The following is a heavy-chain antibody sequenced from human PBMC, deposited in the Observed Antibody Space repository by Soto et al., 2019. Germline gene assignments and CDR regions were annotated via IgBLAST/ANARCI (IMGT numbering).Heavy chain of an antibody. CDR2: ISGSGGST. CDR1: GFTFSSYA. D-gene: IGHD3-10*01. CDR3: AHPRGFGVFDAYDI. J-gene: IGHJ3*02. V-gene: IGHV3-23*01. Sequence: QPGGSLRLSCAASGFTFSSYAMHWVRQAPGKGLVWVSAISGSGGSTFYADSVKGRFTISRDNSMNTLYLQMNSLRTEDTAVYYCAHPRGFGVFDAYDIWGQGTMVTV.